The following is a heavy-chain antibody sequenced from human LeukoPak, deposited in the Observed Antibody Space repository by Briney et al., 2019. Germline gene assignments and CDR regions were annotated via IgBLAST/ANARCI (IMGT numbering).Heavy chain of an antibody. CDR1: GFTFSDYY. Sequence: PGGSLRLSCAASGFTFSDYYMSWVRQAPGKGLEWVANIKQDGNEKYYVDPVKGRFTISRDNAKKSLYLQMKSLRAEDTAVYYCVREGSGYLDYWGQGTLVTVSP. J-gene: IGHJ4*02. CDR3: VREGSGYLDY. D-gene: IGHD3-10*01. V-gene: IGHV3-7*01. CDR2: IKQDGNEK.